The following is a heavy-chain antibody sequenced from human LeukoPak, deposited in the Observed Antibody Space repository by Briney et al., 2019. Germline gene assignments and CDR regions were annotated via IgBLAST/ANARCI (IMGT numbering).Heavy chain of an antibody. CDR2: ISAYNGNT. Sequence: ASVKLSCKASGYTFTSYGISWVRQAPGQGLEWMGWISAYNGNTNYAQKLQGRVTMTTDTSTSTAYMELRSLRSDDTAVYYCARDVGICSSTSCYVDFDYWGQGTLVTVSS. V-gene: IGHV1-18*01. D-gene: IGHD2-2*01. CDR1: GYTFTSYG. CDR3: ARDVGICSSTSCYVDFDY. J-gene: IGHJ4*02.